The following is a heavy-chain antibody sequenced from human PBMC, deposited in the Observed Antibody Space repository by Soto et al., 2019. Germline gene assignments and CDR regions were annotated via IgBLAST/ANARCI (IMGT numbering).Heavy chain of an antibody. J-gene: IGHJ4*02. Sequence: QVQLVQSGPEVKKPGSSVKVSCKASGGTFSASVTSWVRQAPGQGLEWMGGIVPIFGKANLAEKFQDRVTNTADESTSTAYMKLSSQRSEDTDVYYCARGRDGSNYYFDYWGQGTLVTVSS. CDR2: IVPIFGKA. CDR1: GGTFSASV. V-gene: IGHV1-69*01. CDR3: ARGRDGSNYYFDY. D-gene: IGHD3-10*01.